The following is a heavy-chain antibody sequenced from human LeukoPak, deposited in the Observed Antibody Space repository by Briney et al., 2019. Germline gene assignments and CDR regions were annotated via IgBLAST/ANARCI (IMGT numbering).Heavy chain of an antibody. CDR3: ARYKHTHNWNDVGTYNWFDP. CDR1: GYSFTSYW. Sequence: PGESLKISCKGSGYSFTSYWIGWVRQMPGKGLEWMGIIYPGDSDTRYSPSFQGQVTISADKSISTAYLQWSSLKASDTAMYYCARYKHTHNWNDVGTYNWFDPWGQGTLVTVSS. D-gene: IGHD1-20*01. J-gene: IGHJ5*02. V-gene: IGHV5-51*01. CDR2: IYPGDSDT.